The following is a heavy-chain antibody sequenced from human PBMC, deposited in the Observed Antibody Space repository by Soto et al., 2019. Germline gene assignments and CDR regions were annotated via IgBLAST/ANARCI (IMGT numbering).Heavy chain of an antibody. D-gene: IGHD6-6*01. V-gene: IGHV3-30-3*01. CDR1: GFTFSSYA. Sequence: QVQLVESGGGVVQPGRSLRLSCAASGFTFSSYAMHWVRQAPGKGLEWVAVISYDGSNKYYADSVKGRFTISRDNSKNTLYLQMNSLRAEDTAVYCCAGGSSSSPFSPFQHWGQGTLVTVSS. J-gene: IGHJ1*01. CDR3: AGGSSSSPFSPFQH. CDR2: ISYDGSNK.